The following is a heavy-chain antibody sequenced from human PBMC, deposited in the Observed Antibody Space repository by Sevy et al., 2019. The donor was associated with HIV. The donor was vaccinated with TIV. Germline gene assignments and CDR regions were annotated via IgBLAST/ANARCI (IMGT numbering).Heavy chain of an antibody. Sequence: GGSLRLSYAASGFTFSSYWMSWVRQAPGKGLEWVANIKQDGSEKYYVDSVKGRFTISRDNAKNSLYLQMNSLRAEDTAVYYCARDWLRSRVAGNNWFDPWGQGTLVTVSS. CDR3: ARDWLRSRVAGNNWFDP. CDR2: IKQDGSEK. D-gene: IGHD6-19*01. CDR1: GFTFSSYW. J-gene: IGHJ5*02. V-gene: IGHV3-7*03.